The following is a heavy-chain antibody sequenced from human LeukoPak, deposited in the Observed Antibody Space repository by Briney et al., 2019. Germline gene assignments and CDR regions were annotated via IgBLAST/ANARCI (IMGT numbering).Heavy chain of an antibody. V-gene: IGHV4-59*01. CDR1: GGSISSYY. CDR3: ARGPGATDIDY. J-gene: IGHJ4*02. D-gene: IGHD1-26*01. CDR2: IYYSGSI. Sequence: SETLSLTCTVSGGSISSYYWSWIRQPPGKGLEWIGYIYYSGSINYNPSLKSRVTISVDTSKNQFSPKLSSVTAADTAVYYCARGPGATDIDYWGQGTLVTVSS.